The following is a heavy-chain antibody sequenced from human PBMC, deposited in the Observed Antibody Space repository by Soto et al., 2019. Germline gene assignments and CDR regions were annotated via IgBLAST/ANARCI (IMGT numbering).Heavy chain of an antibody. CDR2: ISKSDYT. V-gene: IGHV3-21*01. CDR3: AREDSIIIPAVSDF. CDR1: GFAFNNYG. J-gene: IGHJ4*02. Sequence: GGSLRLSCTVSGFAFNNYGINWVRQAPGKGLEWVSSISKSDYTYYSDSVKGRFAISRDNAKSSVSLQMNTLRVEDTAVYYCAREDSIIIPAVSDFWGQGTLVTVSA. D-gene: IGHD2-2*01.